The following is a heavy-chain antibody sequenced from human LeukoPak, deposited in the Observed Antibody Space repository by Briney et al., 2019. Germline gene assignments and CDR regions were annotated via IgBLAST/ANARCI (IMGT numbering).Heavy chain of an antibody. Sequence: PSETLSLTCTVSGGSISSSSYYWGWIRQPPGKGLEWIGSIYYSGSTYYNPSLKSRVTISVDTSKNQFSLKLSSVTAADTAVYYCARPGYSYRNYYYYMDVWGKGTTVTVSS. CDR2: IYYSGST. V-gene: IGHV4-39*01. CDR3: ARPGYSYRNYYYYMDV. D-gene: IGHD5-18*01. CDR1: GGSISSSSYY. J-gene: IGHJ6*03.